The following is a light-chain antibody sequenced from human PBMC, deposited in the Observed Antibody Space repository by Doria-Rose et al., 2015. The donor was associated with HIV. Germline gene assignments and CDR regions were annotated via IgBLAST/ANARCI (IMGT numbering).Light chain of an antibody. Sequence: SDVGGYNYVSWYQQHPGKAPKLMIYDVSNRPSGVSNRFSGSKSGNTASLTISGLQAEDEADYYCSSYASTDTLVFGGGTKLTVL. CDR2: DVS. CDR3: SSYASTDTLV. CDR1: SDVGGYNY. V-gene: IGLV2-14*03. J-gene: IGLJ2*01.